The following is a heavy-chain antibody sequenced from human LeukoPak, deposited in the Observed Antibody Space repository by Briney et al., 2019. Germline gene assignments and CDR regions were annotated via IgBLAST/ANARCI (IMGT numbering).Heavy chain of an antibody. D-gene: IGHD4-17*01. J-gene: IGHJ4*02. CDR1: GGSFSGYY. CDR2: IYYSGST. CDR3: ARHRGNYGDYVPYYFDY. Sequence: SETLSLTCAVYGGSFSGYYWSWIRQPPGKGLEWIGSIYYSGSTYYNPSLKSRVTISVDTSKNQFSLKLSSVTAADTAVYYCARHRGNYGDYVPYYFDYWGQGTLVTVSS. V-gene: IGHV4-34*01.